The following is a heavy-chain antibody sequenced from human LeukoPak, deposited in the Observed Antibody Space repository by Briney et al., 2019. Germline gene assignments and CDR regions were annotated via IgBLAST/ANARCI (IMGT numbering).Heavy chain of an antibody. CDR1: GFTVSSNY. CDR2: IYSGGNT. J-gene: IGHJ6*02. CDR3: ARDRRGYSYGFWKGYYYGMDV. D-gene: IGHD5-18*01. Sequence: GASLRLSCAASGFTVSSNYMSWVRQAPGKGLEWVSVIYSGGNTYYADSVKGRFTISRDNSKNTLYLQMNSLRAEDTAVYYCARDRRGYSYGFWKGYYYGMDVWGQGTTVTVSS. V-gene: IGHV3-53*05.